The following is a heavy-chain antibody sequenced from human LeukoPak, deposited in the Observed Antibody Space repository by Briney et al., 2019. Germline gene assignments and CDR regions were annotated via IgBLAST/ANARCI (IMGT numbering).Heavy chain of an antibody. V-gene: IGHV3-21*04. Sequence: GGSLRLSCAASGFPFNTHRLIWVRQAPGEGLECVSSISRSSSYIYYADSVKGRFTISRDNAKNSLYLQMHSLRAEDTAVYYCAGCRAEFCGGDGYPLQRWGQGTLVTVSS. J-gene: IGHJ1*01. CDR1: GFPFNTHR. D-gene: IGHD2-21*02. CDR2: ISRSSSYI. CDR3: AGCRAEFCGGDGYPLQR.